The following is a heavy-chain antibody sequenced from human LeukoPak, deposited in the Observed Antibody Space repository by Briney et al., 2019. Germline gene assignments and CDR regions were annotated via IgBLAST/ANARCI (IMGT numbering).Heavy chain of an antibody. D-gene: IGHD3-22*01. CDR2: IIPIFGTA. CDR1: GGTFSSYA. V-gene: IGHV1-69*13. J-gene: IGHJ4*02. Sequence: GASVKVSCKASGGTFSSYAISWVRQAPGQGLEWMGGIIPIFGTANYAQKFQGRVTITADESTSTAYMELSSLRSEDTAVYYCARVHYDSSGYYNHFDYWGQGTLVTVSS. CDR3: ARVHYDSSGYYNHFDY.